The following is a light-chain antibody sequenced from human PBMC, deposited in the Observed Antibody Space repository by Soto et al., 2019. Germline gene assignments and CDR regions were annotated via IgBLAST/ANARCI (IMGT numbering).Light chain of an antibody. CDR3: QQYNHWPRT. CDR2: SAS. V-gene: IGKV3D-15*01. CDR1: QSVSST. J-gene: IGKJ1*01. Sequence: EIVMTQSPATLSVSPGERVTLSCRASQSVSSTLAWYQQKPGQAPRLLIYSASTRATGIPARFSGSGSGTEFTLTISSLQSEDLAVYYCQQYNHWPRTFDLGTKVEIK.